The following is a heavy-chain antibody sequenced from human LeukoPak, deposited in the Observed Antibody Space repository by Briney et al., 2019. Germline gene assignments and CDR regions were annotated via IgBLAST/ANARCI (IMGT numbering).Heavy chain of an antibody. Sequence: GGSLRLSGAASEFSVSHNYMSWVRQAPGKGLEWVSVIHSDGTTHYADSVKGRFTISRDNSKNTLYLQMNSLRVEDTAVYYCASVSSGWPVPAYWGQGTLVTVSS. CDR1: EFSVSHNY. J-gene: IGHJ4*02. D-gene: IGHD6-19*01. CDR2: IHSDGTT. CDR3: ASVSSGWPVPAY. V-gene: IGHV3-53*01.